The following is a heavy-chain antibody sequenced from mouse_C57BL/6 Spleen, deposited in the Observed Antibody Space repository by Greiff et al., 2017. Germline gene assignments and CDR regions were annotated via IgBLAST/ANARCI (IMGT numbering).Heavy chain of an antibody. CDR3: ARTVTTVVGARYFDV. CDR1: GYTFTDYY. Sequence: QVPLQQSGAELVRPGASVKLFCKASGYTFTDYYINWVKQRPGQGLEWIARIYPGSGNTYYNEKFKGKATLTAEKSSSTAYMQLSSLTSEDSAVYFCARTVTTVVGARYFDVWGTGTTLTVSS. D-gene: IGHD1-1*01. CDR2: IYPGSGNT. V-gene: IGHV1-76*01. J-gene: IGHJ1*03.